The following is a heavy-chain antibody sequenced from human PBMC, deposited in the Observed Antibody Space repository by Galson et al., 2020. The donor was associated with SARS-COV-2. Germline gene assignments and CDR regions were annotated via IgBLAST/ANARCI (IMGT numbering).Heavy chain of an antibody. D-gene: IGHD5-18*01. V-gene: IGHV3-21*01. J-gene: IGHJ6*02. CDR2: ISTSSSYP. CDR3: ARDEGVRGYNYGRLYYGMDV. CDR1: GFHFSTYR. Sequence: GESLKIPCAAPGFHFSTYRLNWVRPAPGKGLEWVSSISTSSSYPYYVDSVKGRFSISRDNPRNSLYLQMNSLRAEDTAVYYCARDEGVRGYNYGRLYYGMDVWGQGTTVTVSS.